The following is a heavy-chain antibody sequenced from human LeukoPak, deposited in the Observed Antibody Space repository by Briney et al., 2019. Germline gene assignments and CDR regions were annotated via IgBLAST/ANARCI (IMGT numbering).Heavy chain of an antibody. CDR2: FDPEDGET. CDR3: ATDLWRPGAVTNLGLDY. V-gene: IGHV1-24*01. CDR1: VYTLTELS. Sequence: ASVTVSFTVSVYTLTELSMHWVRQAPGKGLEWMGGFDPEDGETIYAQKFQGRVTMTEDTSTDTAYMELSSLRSEDTAVYYCATDLWRPGAVTNLGLDYWGQGTLVTVSS. J-gene: IGHJ4*02. D-gene: IGHD4-17*01.